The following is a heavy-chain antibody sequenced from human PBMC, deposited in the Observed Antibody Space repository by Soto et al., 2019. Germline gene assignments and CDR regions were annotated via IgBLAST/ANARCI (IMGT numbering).Heavy chain of an antibody. Sequence: ASVKVSCKASGYTFTSYYMHWVRQAPGQGLEWMGIINPSGGSTSYAQKFQGRVTMTRDTSTSTVYIELSSLRSEDTAVYYCAVIIVVVPAATRQKAFDIWGQGTMVTVSS. D-gene: IGHD2-2*01. CDR1: GYTFTSYY. CDR2: INPSGGST. CDR3: AVIIVVVPAATRQKAFDI. V-gene: IGHV1-46*01. J-gene: IGHJ3*02.